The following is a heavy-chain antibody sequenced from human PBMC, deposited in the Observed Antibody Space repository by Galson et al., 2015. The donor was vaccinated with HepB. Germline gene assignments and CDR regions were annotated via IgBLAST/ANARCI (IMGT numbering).Heavy chain of an antibody. CDR1: GGTFSSYA. V-gene: IGHV1-69*13. D-gene: IGHD4-17*01. J-gene: IGHJ6*03. CDR2: IIPIFGTA. Sequence: SVKVSCKASGGTFSSYAISWVRQAPGQGLEWMGGIIPIFGTANYAQKFQGRVTITADESTSTAYMELSSLRSEDTAVYYCARDRHPVDYGDYRGFVRYYYYMDVWGKGTTVTVSS. CDR3: ARDRHPVDYGDYRGFVRYYYYMDV.